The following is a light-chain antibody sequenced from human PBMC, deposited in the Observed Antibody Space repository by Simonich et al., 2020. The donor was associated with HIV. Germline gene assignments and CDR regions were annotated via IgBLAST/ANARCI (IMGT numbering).Light chain of an antibody. V-gene: IGKV4-1*01. CDR2: WAS. CDR1: RSVLYSSNTKNY. J-gene: IGKJ1*01. CDR3: QQYYSSPPT. Sequence: DIVMTQSPDSLAVSLGERATINCKSSRSVLYSSNTKNYLAWYQQNPGQPPNLLIYWASTRESGVPDRFSASGSGTDFTLTISSLQAEDVAVYYCQQYYSSPPTFGQGTKVEIK.